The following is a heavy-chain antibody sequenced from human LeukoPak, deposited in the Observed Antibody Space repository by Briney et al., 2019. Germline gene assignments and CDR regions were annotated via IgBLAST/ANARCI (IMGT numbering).Heavy chain of an antibody. J-gene: IGHJ2*01. CDR1: GGSISSYY. CDR2: IYYSGST. Sequence: PSETLSLTCTVSGGSISSYYWSWIRQPPGKGLEWIGYIYYSGSTNYNPSLKSRVTISVDTSKNQFSLKLSSVTAADTAVYYCARRRREYYDFWSGWYFDLWGRGTLVTVSS. D-gene: IGHD3-3*01. CDR3: ARRRREYYDFWSGWYFDL. V-gene: IGHV4-59*08.